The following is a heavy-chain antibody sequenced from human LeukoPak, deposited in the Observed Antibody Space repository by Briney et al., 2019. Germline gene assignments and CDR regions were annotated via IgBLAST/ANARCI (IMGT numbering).Heavy chain of an antibody. CDR2: IYYSGST. CDR3: ARDGARITGTTNYGMDV. V-gene: IGHV4-39*07. CDR1: GGSISSSSYY. J-gene: IGHJ6*02. Sequence: PSETLSLTCTVSGGSISSSSYYWGWIRQPPGKGLEWIGSIYYSGSTYYNPSLKSRVTISVDTSKNQFSLKLSSVTAADTAVYYCARDGARITGTTNYGMDVWGQGTTVTVSS. D-gene: IGHD1-20*01.